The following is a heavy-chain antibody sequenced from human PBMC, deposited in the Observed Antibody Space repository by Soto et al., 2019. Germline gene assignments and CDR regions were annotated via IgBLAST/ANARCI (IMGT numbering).Heavy chain of an antibody. CDR2: IWYDGSNK. D-gene: IGHD1-26*01. CDR3: ARDPLGPVGATYFDY. V-gene: IGHV3-33*01. CDR1: GFTFSSYG. J-gene: IGHJ4*02. Sequence: QVQLVESGGGVVQPGRSLRLSCAASGFTFSSYGMHWVRQAPGKGLEWVAVIWYDGSNKYYADSVKGRFTISRDNSKNTLYLQMYSLRAEDTAVYYCARDPLGPVGATYFDYWGQGTLVTVSS.